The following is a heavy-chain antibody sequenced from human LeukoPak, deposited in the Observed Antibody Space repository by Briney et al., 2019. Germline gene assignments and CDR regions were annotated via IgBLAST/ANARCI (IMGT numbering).Heavy chain of an antibody. Sequence: SVKVSCKASGGTFSSYAISWVRQAPGQGLEWMGGIIPIFGTANYAQKFQGRVTMTRGTSTSTVYMELSSLRSEDTAVYYCARMWYSSTWFDYWGQGTLVTVSS. V-gene: IGHV1-69*05. CDR3: ARMWYSSTWFDY. CDR2: IIPIFGTA. CDR1: GGTFSSYA. D-gene: IGHD2/OR15-2a*01. J-gene: IGHJ4*02.